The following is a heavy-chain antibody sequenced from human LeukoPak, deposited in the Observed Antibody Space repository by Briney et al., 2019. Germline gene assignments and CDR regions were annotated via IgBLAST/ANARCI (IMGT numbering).Heavy chain of an antibody. J-gene: IGHJ3*02. V-gene: IGHV4-38-2*02. CDR1: GYSISSGYY. Sequence: SETLSLTCTVSGYSISSGYYWGWIRQPPGKGLEWIGSIYHSGSTYYNPSLKSRVTISVDTSKNQFSLKLSSVTAADTAVYYCARQNGAFDIWAKGQWSPSLQ. D-gene: IGHD2-8*01. CDR2: IYHSGST. CDR3: ARQNGAFDI.